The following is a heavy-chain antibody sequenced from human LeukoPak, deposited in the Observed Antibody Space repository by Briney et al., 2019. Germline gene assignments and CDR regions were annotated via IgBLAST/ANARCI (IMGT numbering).Heavy chain of an antibody. CDR3: ARHNRHYDFWSGYYNPGPLEY. J-gene: IGHJ4*02. CDR2: IYYSGST. D-gene: IGHD3-3*01. V-gene: IGHV4-39*01. CDR1: GGSISSSSYY. Sequence: PSETLSLTCTVSGGSISSSSYYWGWIRQPPGKGLGWIGSIYYSGSTYYNPSLKSRVTISVDTSKNQFSLKLSSVTAADTAVYYCARHNRHYDFWSGYYNPGPLEYWGQGTLVTVSS.